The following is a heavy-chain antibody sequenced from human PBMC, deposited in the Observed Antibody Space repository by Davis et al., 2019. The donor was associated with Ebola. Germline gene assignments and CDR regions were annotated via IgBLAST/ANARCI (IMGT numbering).Heavy chain of an antibody. CDR3: ARAAIKWELRGKNWFDP. Sequence: ASVKVSCKASGYTFTSYGISWVRQAPGQGLEWMGWISAYNGNTNYAQKFQGRVTITRDTSASTAYMELSSLRSEDTAVYYCARAAIKWELRGKNWFDPWGQGTLVTVSS. D-gene: IGHD1-26*01. CDR1: GYTFTSYG. CDR2: ISAYNGNT. V-gene: IGHV1-18*01. J-gene: IGHJ5*02.